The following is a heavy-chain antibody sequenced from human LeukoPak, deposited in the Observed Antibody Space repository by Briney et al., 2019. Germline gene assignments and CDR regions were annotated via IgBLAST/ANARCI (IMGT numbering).Heavy chain of an antibody. V-gene: IGHV1-2*02. CDR1: GYTFTSYD. CDR2: INPNSGGT. J-gene: IGHJ4*02. CDR3: AREGDFWSGYYPFDY. D-gene: IGHD3-3*01. Sequence: ASVKVSCKASGYTFTSYDINWVRQATGQGLEWMGWINPNSGGTNYAQKFQGRVTMTRDTSISTAYMELSRLRSDDTAVYYCAREGDFWSGYYPFDYWGQGTLVTVSS.